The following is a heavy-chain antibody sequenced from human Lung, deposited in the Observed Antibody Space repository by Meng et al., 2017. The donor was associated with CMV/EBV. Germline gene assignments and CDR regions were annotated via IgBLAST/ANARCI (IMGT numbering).Heavy chain of an antibody. CDR3: ARELYYDILTGPRAFDV. Sequence: GESLKIPCAASGFTFSSYGVHWVRQAPGEGLEWVAFISYGGGKEYYADSVKGRFTISRDNSKNMLFLQMDSLRPDDTAVYYCARELYYDILTGPRAFDVWGQGTMVTVSS. CDR1: GFTFSSYG. CDR2: ISYGGGKE. J-gene: IGHJ3*01. D-gene: IGHD3-9*01. V-gene: IGHV3-30-3*01.